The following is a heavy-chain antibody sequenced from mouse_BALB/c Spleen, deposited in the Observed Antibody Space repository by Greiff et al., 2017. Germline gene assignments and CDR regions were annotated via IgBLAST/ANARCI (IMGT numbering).Heavy chain of an antibody. D-gene: IGHD1-1*01. V-gene: IGHV8-12*01. CDR3: ARRGQFITTVVPYFDY. J-gene: IGHJ2*01. CDR1: GFSLSTSGMG. CDR2: IYWDDDK. Sequence: QVTLKVSGPGILQPSQTLSLTCSFSGFSLSTSGMGVSWIRQPSGKGLEWLAHIYWDDDKRYNPSLKSRLTISKDTSRNQVFLKITSVDTADTATYYCARRGQFITTVVPYFDYWGQGTTLTVSS.